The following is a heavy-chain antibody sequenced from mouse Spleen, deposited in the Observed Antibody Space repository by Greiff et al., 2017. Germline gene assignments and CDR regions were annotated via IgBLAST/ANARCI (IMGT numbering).Heavy chain of an antibody. J-gene: IGHJ2*01. CDR1: GFTFSSYT. CDR3: ARRSNSYFDY. D-gene: IGHD4-1*01. CDR2: ISGGGGNT. V-gene: IGHV5-9*01. Sequence: EVMLVESGGGLVKPGGSLKLSCAASGFTFSSYTMSWVRQTPEKRLEWVATISGGGGNTYYPDSVKGRFTISRDNAKNTLYVQMSSLRSEDTALYYCARRSNSYFDYWGQGTTLTVSS.